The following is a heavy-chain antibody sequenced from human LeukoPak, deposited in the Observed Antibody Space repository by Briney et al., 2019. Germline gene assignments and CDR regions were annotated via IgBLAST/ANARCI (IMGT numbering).Heavy chain of an antibody. J-gene: IGHJ4*02. Sequence: GGSLRVSCAASGFTFSSSAMSWVRQAPGKGLEWVSSITGSGVSTYYADSVKGRFTISRDNSKNTLYLQMNSLRAEDTAVYYCAKDLHDSSGYYYRWGQGTLVTVSS. V-gene: IGHV3-23*01. D-gene: IGHD3-22*01. CDR1: GFTFSSSA. CDR2: ITGSGVST. CDR3: AKDLHDSSGYYYR.